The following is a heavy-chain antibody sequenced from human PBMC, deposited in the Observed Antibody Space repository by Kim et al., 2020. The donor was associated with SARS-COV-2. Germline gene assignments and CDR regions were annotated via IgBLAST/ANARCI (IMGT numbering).Heavy chain of an antibody. V-gene: IGHV3-30*03. CDR2: ISYDGSNK. J-gene: IGHJ4*02. CDR3: ASMIAAAGHFDY. D-gene: IGHD6-13*01. Sequence: GGSLRLSCAASGFTFSSYGMHWVRQAPGKGLEWVAVISYDGSNKYYADSVKGRFTISRDNSKNTLYLQMNSLRAEDTAVYYCASMIAAAGHFDYWGQGTLVTVSS. CDR1: GFTFSSYG.